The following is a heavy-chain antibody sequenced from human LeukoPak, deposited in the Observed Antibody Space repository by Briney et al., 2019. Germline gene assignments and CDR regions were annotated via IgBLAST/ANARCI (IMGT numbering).Heavy chain of an antibody. Sequence: GASVKVSCKASGYTFSSYDINWVRQATGQGLEWMGWMNPNSGSTGYAQKFQGRVSMTSNTSISTAYMELSSLRSEDTAVYYCTRGLRREQQLLRAFDDWGQGTLVTVSS. CDR3: TRGLRREQQLLRAFDD. CDR2: MNPNSGST. D-gene: IGHD6-13*01. CDR1: GYTFSSYD. V-gene: IGHV1-8*01. J-gene: IGHJ4*02.